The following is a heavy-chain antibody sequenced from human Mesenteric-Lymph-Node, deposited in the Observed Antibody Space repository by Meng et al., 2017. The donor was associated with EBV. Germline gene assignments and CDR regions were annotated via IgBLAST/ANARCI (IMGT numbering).Heavy chain of an antibody. J-gene: IGHJ4*02. V-gene: IGHV4-30-2*06. CDR2: VHHSGLT. D-gene: IGHD4-17*01. CDR3: AGGDYVNQFNY. Sequence: RRPQESGLGLVKPSQTPALTCTFSGGSVNSGGYSWSWIRQSPEKGLEWIGYVHHSGLTYYNPSLETRVIISLERSKNQFSLKLTSVTAADTAVYYCAGGDYVNQFNYWGQGTLVTVSS. CDR1: GGSVNSGGYS.